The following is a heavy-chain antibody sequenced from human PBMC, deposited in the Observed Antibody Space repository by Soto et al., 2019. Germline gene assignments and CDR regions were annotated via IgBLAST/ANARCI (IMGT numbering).Heavy chain of an antibody. Sequence: SETLSLTCTVSGGSTSSYYWSWIRQPPGKGLEWIGYIYYSGSTNYNPSLKSRVTISVDTSKNQFSLKLSSVTAADTAVYYCARGLGINWFDPWGQGTLVTVS. CDR2: IYYSGST. J-gene: IGHJ5*02. D-gene: IGHD5-12*01. CDR1: GGSTSSYY. V-gene: IGHV4-59*08. CDR3: ARGLGINWFDP.